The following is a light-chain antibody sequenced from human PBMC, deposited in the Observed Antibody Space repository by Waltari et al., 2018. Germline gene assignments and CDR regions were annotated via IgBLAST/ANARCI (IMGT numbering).Light chain of an antibody. CDR2: DVN. CDR1: ISDVGGYSF. V-gene: IGLV2-14*03. Sequence: QSALTQPASVSGSPGQSITISCTGAISDVGGYSFVSWYQQHPGKAPKLSIYDVNNRPSGVSNRFSGSKSGNTAALTISGLQAEDEADYYCSSYASTNTPYVFGTGTKVTVL. CDR3: SSYASTNTPYV. J-gene: IGLJ1*01.